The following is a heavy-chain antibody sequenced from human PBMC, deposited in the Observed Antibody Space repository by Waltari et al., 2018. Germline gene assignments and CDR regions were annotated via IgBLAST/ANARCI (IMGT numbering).Heavy chain of an antibody. Sequence: QVQLVQSGAEVKKPGSSVKVSCKASGGTFSSYTISWVRQAPGQGLEWMGRIIPILVIANYEQKFQGRVTITADKSTSTAYMELSSLRSEDTAVYYCASPPDYYDSSGYRSDAFDIWGQGTMVTVSS. V-gene: IGHV1-69*02. CDR1: GGTFSSYT. D-gene: IGHD3-22*01. CDR2: IIPILVIA. J-gene: IGHJ3*02. CDR3: ASPPDYYDSSGYRSDAFDI.